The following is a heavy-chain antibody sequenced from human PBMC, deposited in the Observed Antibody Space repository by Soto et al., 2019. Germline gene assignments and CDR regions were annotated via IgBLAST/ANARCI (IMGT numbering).Heavy chain of an antibody. Sequence: GGSLRLSCAAAGFTFSSSGMHWVRQAPGKGLEWVAVIWYDGSNKYYADSVKGRFTISRDNSKNTLYLQMNSLRAEDMAVYYCVRDPLYGDKSNFDYWGQGTLVTVSS. V-gene: IGHV3-33*01. J-gene: IGHJ4*02. CDR1: GFTFSSSG. CDR3: VRDPLYGDKSNFDY. CDR2: IWYDGSNK. D-gene: IGHD4-17*01.